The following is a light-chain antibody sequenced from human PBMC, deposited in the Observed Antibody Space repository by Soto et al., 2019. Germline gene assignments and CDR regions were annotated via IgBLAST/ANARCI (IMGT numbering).Light chain of an antibody. CDR2: AAS. V-gene: IGKV1-39*01. CDR1: QSISNY. Sequence: DIQMTQSPSSLSASVGDRVTITCRASQSISNYLSWYQQKPGKAPNLLIYAASSLQSGVPSRFSGSGSGTDFSLTISSLQPEDFATYYCQQSYSIPYTFGQGSKLEI. CDR3: QQSYSIPYT. J-gene: IGKJ2*01.